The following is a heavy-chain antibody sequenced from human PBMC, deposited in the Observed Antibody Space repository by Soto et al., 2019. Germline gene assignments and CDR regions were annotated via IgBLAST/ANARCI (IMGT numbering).Heavy chain of an antibody. CDR1: GYTFTTYY. CDR2: INPSGGGA. J-gene: IGHJ4*02. Sequence: QVQLVQSGAEVRKPGASVKVSCRTSGYTFTTYYIYWVRQAPGQGLEWMGTINPSGGGANYSQKFQDRGTMPRDTSTTTVYMELSSLRSEDTAVYYCAAPGGGSSYGYVHWGQGTLVTVSS. CDR3: AAPGGGSSYGYVH. D-gene: IGHD5-18*01. V-gene: IGHV1-46*01.